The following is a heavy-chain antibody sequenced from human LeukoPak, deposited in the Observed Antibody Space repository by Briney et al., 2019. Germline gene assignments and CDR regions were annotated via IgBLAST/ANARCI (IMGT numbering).Heavy chain of an antibody. D-gene: IGHD3-16*02. CDR1: GFTFSSYG. V-gene: IGHV3-33*06. CDR2: IWYDGSNK. J-gene: IGHJ2*01. Sequence: GGSLRLSCAASGFTFSSYGMQWVRQAPGKGLEGVADIWYDGSNKYYADSVKGRFTISRDNNKNTLYLQMNSLRAEDTAVYYCAKDHLYYDYVWGSYRPRWYFDLWGRGTLVTVSS. CDR3: AKDHLYYDYVWGSYRPRWYFDL.